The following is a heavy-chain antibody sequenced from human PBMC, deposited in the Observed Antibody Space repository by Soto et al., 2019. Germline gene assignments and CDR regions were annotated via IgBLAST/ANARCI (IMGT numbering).Heavy chain of an antibody. CDR1: GSTFSGYP. CDR2: ISYDGSNE. V-gene: IGHV3-30-3*01. Sequence: GGSLRLSCAASGSTFSGYPMHWVRQAPGKGLEWVAVISYDGSNEYYADSVKGRFTIPRDNSKNTLYLQMNSLRAEDTAVYYCASISSGYYPDYWGQGTLVTVSS. D-gene: IGHD3-22*01. CDR3: ASISSGYYPDY. J-gene: IGHJ4*02.